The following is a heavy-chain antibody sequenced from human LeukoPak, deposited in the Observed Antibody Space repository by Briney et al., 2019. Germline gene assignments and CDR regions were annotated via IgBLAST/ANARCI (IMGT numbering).Heavy chain of an antibody. CDR1: GFSFSKYG. Sequence: GGSLRLSCAASGFSFSKYGVHWVRQAPGKGLEWVSAISGSGGSTYYGDSVKGRFPITRDNSKNTLYLQMNSLRAEDTAVYYCAKPRYSSRGSFDYWGQGTLVTVSS. CDR2: ISGSGGST. J-gene: IGHJ4*02. CDR3: AKPRYSSRGSFDY. V-gene: IGHV3-23*01. D-gene: IGHD6-13*01.